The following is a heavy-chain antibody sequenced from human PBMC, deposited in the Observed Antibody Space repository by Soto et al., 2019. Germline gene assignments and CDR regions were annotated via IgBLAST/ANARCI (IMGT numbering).Heavy chain of an antibody. Sequence: SVKVSCKASGGTFSSYAISWVRQAPGQGLEWMGGIIPIFGTANYAQKFQGRVTITADESTSTAYMELSSLRSEDTAVYYCAREDVAVPAAISYYYGMDVWGQGTTVTVSS. J-gene: IGHJ6*02. CDR1: GGTFSSYA. V-gene: IGHV1-69*13. CDR2: IIPIFGTA. CDR3: AREDVAVPAAISYYYGMDV. D-gene: IGHD2-2*01.